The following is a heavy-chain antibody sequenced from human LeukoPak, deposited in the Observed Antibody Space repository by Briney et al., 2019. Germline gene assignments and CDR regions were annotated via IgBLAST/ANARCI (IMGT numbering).Heavy chain of an antibody. CDR2: IYYSGST. CDR1: GGSISSSSYY. Sequence: SETLSLTCTVSGGSISSSSYYWGWIRQPPGKGLEWIGSIYYSGSTYYNPSLKGRVTISVDTSKNQFSLKLSSVTAADTAVYYCARLRQLTNRRFIDYWGQGTLVTVSS. D-gene: IGHD2-2*01. J-gene: IGHJ4*02. V-gene: IGHV4-39*01. CDR3: ARLRQLTNRRFIDY.